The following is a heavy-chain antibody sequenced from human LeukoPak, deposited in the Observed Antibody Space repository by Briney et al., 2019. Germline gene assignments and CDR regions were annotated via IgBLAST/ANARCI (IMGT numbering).Heavy chain of an antibody. J-gene: IGHJ6*03. V-gene: IGHV3-74*01. D-gene: IGHD3-3*01. Sequence: GGSLRLSCAASGFSFSVFWMHWVRQAPGKGPVWVSRINSDGSSTSYADSVKGRFTISRDNSKNTLYLQMNSLRAEDTAVYYCARLTWYYDFWSGYPYYYYYYMDVWGKGTTVTVSS. CDR1: GFSFSVFW. CDR3: ARLTWYYDFWSGYPYYYYYYMDV. CDR2: INSDGSST.